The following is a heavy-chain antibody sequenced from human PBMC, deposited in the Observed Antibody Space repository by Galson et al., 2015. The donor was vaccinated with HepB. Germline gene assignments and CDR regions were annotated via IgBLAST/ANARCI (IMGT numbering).Heavy chain of an antibody. J-gene: IGHJ6*02. D-gene: IGHD1-26*01. CDR3: AKDGSGSYDRRGMDV. CDR1: GFTFSSYG. V-gene: IGHV3-30*18. CDR2: ISYDGSNK. Sequence: SLRLSCAASGFTFSSYGMHWVRQAPGKGLEWVAVISYDGSNKYYADSVKGRFTISRDNSKNTLYLQMNSLRAEDTAVYYCAKDGSGSYDRRGMDVWGQGTTVTVSS.